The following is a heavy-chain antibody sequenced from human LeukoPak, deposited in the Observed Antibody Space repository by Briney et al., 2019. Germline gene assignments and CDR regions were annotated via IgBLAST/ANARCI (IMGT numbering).Heavy chain of an antibody. CDR2: IRYDGSNK. J-gene: IGHJ4*02. D-gene: IGHD2-2*01. CDR3: AKDCGTSCYFDY. Sequence: PGGSLRLSCAAPGFTFSSYAMHWVRQAPGKGLEWVAFIRYDGSNKYYADSVKGRFTISRDNSKNTLYLQMNSLRAEDTAVYYCAKDCGTSCYFDYWGQGTLVTVSS. CDR1: GFTFSSYA. V-gene: IGHV3-30*02.